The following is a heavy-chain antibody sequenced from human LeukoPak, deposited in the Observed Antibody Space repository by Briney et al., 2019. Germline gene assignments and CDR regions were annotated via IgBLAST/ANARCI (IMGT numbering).Heavy chain of an antibody. Sequence: PGGSLRLSCAASGFTFSSYAMSWVRQAPGKGLEWVSAISGSGGSTYYADSVKGRFTISRDNSKNTLYLQMNSLRAEDTAVYYCAKDHRLLEQWLAYFDSWGQGTLVTVSS. J-gene: IGHJ4*02. CDR1: GFTFSSYA. CDR2: ISGSGGST. V-gene: IGHV3-23*01. CDR3: AKDHRLLEQWLAYFDS. D-gene: IGHD6-19*01.